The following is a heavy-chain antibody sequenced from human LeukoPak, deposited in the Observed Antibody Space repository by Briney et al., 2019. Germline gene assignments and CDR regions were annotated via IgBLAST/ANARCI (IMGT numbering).Heavy chain of an antibody. V-gene: IGHV4-4*02. Sequence: SGTLSLTCDVSGGSISSNNWWNWLRQPPGKGLEWIGEIYHSGSANYNASLKSRVTISVDKSKSQFSLRLTSVTAADTAVYYCARQIGSYSPAYWGQGTLVTVSS. CDR3: ARQIGSYSPAY. D-gene: IGHD1-26*01. J-gene: IGHJ4*02. CDR2: IYHSGSA. CDR1: GGSISSNNW.